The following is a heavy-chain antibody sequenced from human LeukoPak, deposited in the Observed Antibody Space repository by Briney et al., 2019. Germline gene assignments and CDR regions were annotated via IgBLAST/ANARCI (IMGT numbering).Heavy chain of an antibody. CDR1: GFTCSSYG. J-gene: IGHJ4*02. CDR2: IWYDGSNK. CDR3: AKPTYSSGWYYFDY. D-gene: IGHD6-19*01. Sequence: PGRSLRLSCAASGFTCSSYGMHWVRQAPGKGLEWVAVIWYDGSNKYYADSVKGRFTISRDNSKNTLYLQMNSLRAEDTAVYYCAKPTYSSGWYYFDYWGQGTLVTVSS. V-gene: IGHV3-33*06.